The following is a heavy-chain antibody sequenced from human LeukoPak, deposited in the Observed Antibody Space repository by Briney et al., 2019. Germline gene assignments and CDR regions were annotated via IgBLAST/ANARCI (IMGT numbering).Heavy chain of an antibody. CDR3: ARDKYSYGSDAFDI. CDR2: IYTSGST. V-gene: IGHV4-4*07. D-gene: IGHD5-18*01. Sequence: PSETLSLTCTVSGGSISSYYWSRIRQPAGKGLEWIGRIYTSGSTNYNPPLKSRVTMSVDTSKNQFSLKLSSVTAADTAVYYCARDKYSYGSDAFDIWGQGTMVTVSS. J-gene: IGHJ3*02. CDR1: GGSISSYY.